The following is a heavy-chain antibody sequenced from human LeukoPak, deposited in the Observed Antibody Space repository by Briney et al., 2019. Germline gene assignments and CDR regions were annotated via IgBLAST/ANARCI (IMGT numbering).Heavy chain of an antibody. CDR2: ISGSGSHI. CDR1: GFTFSDYS. CDR3: AKPPEVGATVGYFDY. D-gene: IGHD1-26*01. V-gene: IGHV3-21*06. Sequence: GGSLRLSCGASGFTFSDYSVNWVRQAPGKGLEWVSSISGSGSHIYYADSLKGRFTISRDNAKNSVSLQMNSLRADDTAVYYCAKPPEVGATVGYFDYWGQGTLVTVSS. J-gene: IGHJ4*02.